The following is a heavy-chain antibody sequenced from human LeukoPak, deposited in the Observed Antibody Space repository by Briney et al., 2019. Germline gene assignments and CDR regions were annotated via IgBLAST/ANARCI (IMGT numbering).Heavy chain of an antibody. V-gene: IGHV3-49*04. CDR1: GFTFGDYA. Sequence: GGSLRLSCTASGFTFGDYAMSWVRQAPGKGLEGVGFIRSKAYGGTTEYAASVKGRFTISRDDSKSIAYLQMNSLKTEDTAVYYCTREWARFGELFPFDYWGQGTLVTVSS. CDR3: TREWARFGELFPFDY. D-gene: IGHD3-10*02. J-gene: IGHJ4*02. CDR2: IRSKAYGGTT.